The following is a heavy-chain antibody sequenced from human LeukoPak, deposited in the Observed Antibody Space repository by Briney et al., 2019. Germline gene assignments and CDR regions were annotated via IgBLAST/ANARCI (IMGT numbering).Heavy chain of an antibody. CDR1: GFTFSSYW. CDR3: ARAEAYSGYDYYFDY. CDR2: IKKDGSEK. Sequence: GGSLRLSCAAAGFTFSSYWMSWVRQAPGKGLEWVANIKKDGSEKYYVDSVKGRFTISRDNAKNSLYLQMNSLRAEDAAVYYCARAEAYSGYDYYFDYWGQGTLVTVSS. J-gene: IGHJ4*02. D-gene: IGHD5-12*01. V-gene: IGHV3-7*01.